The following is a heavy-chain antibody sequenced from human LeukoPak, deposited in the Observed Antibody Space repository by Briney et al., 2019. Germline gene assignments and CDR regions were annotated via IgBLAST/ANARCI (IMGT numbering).Heavy chain of an antibody. J-gene: IGHJ4*02. Sequence: SETLSLTCAVSGGSISSGGYSWSWIRQPPGKGLEWIGYIYYSGSTNYNPSLKSRVTISVDTSKNQFSLKLSSVTAADTAVYYCARGDLYYYDSSGPFGYWGQGTLVTVSS. CDR3: ARGDLYYYDSSGPFGY. V-gene: IGHV4-61*08. CDR1: GGSISSGGYS. CDR2: IYYSGST. D-gene: IGHD3-22*01.